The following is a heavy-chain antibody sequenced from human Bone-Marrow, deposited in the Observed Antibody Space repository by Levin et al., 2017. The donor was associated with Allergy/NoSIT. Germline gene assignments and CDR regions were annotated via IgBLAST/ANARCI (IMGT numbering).Heavy chain of an antibody. D-gene: IGHD6-19*01. Sequence: GGSLRLSCAASGFTFSSYWMHWVRHAPGKGLVWVSRINSDGSSTSYADSVKGRFTISRDNAKNTLYLQMNSLRAEDTAVYYCARDASVAYSRGWYGGFDSAPASDLDYWGQGTLVTVSS. CDR3: ARDASVAYSRGWYGGFDSAPASDLDY. V-gene: IGHV3-74*01. CDR1: GFTFSSYW. CDR2: INSDGSST. J-gene: IGHJ4*02.